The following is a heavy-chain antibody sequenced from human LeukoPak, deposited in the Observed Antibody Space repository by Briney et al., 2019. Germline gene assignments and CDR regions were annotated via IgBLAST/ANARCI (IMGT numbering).Heavy chain of an antibody. V-gene: IGHV1-69*13. CDR1: GGTFSSYA. D-gene: IGHD3-22*01. Sequence: SVKVSCKASGGTFSSYAISWVRQAPGQGLEWMGGIIPIFGTANYAQKFQGRVTITADESTSTAYMELSSLRSEDTAVYYCARVGGRYYYDSSGYYYFDYWGQGTLVTVSS. J-gene: IGHJ4*02. CDR2: IIPIFGTA. CDR3: ARVGGRYYYDSSGYYYFDY.